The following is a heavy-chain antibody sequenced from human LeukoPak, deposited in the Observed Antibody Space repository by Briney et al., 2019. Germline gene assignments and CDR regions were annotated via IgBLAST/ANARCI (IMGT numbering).Heavy chain of an antibody. V-gene: IGHV4-4*07. D-gene: IGHD3-22*01. Sequence: SETLSLTCTVSGVSISSHYWSWIRQPAGKGLEWIGRLYTSGSTNYNPSLKSRVTMSVDTSKNQFSLKLSCVTAADTAVYYCARHALPSTYSYDSGGYYYFDHWGQGTLVTVSS. CDR2: LYTSGST. CDR3: ARHALPSTYSYDSGGYYYFDH. CDR1: GVSISSHY. J-gene: IGHJ4*02.